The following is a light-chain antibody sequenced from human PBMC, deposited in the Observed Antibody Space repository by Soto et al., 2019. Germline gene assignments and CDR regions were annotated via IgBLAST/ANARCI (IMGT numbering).Light chain of an antibody. CDR1: QSISSN. CDR2: GAS. J-gene: IGKJ5*01. V-gene: IGKV3-11*01. CDR3: QQRSNWPLT. Sequence: ELVMTQSPATLSVSPGERATLSCRSSQSISSNLAWYQQKPGQAPRLLVYGASNRATGIPARFSGSGSGTDFTLTISSLEPEDGAVYDGQQRSNWPLTFGQGTRLEIK.